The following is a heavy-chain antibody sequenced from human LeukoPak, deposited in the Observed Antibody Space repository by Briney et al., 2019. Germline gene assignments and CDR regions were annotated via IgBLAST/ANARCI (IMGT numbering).Heavy chain of an antibody. Sequence: SETLSLTCTTSGGSIGGDHWSWIRQAPGKGLEWIGYISYTGSTSYNPSLRNRVTISLHTSENQFSLSLTSVTAADTAVYYCARAVTGTSMVDYWGQGTLVAVSS. D-gene: IGHD6-19*01. CDR3: ARAVTGTSMVDY. CDR2: ISYTGST. CDR1: GGSIGGDH. J-gene: IGHJ4*02. V-gene: IGHV4-59*08.